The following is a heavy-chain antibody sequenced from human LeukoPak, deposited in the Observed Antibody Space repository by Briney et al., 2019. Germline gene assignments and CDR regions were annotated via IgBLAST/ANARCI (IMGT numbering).Heavy chain of an antibody. Sequence: ASVKVSCKASGYTFTNYYIHWVRQAPGQGLECMGIINPSGGSTSYAQKFQGRVTMTRDMSTSTVYMELSSLRSEDTAVYYRARGGVGATTYVWFDPWGQGTLVTVSS. CDR2: INPSGGST. CDR1: GYTFTNYY. V-gene: IGHV1-46*01. D-gene: IGHD1-26*01. J-gene: IGHJ5*02. CDR3: ARGGVGATTYVWFDP.